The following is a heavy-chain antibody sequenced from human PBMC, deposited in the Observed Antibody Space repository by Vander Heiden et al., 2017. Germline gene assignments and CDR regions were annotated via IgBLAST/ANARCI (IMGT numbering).Heavy chain of an antibody. V-gene: IGHV3-49*05. CDR1: GFTFGAYA. Sequence: QLVESGGGLVTPGRSLRLSCTASGFTFGAYAMSWFRQAPGKGLEWVGFIGSKAYGGTTEYAASVKGRFTISRDDSKSIAYLQMNSLKTEDTAVYYCSLKYYYDSSGFSHFDYWGQGTLVTVSS. J-gene: IGHJ4*02. CDR3: SLKYYYDSSGFSHFDY. D-gene: IGHD3-22*01. CDR2: IGSKAYGGTT.